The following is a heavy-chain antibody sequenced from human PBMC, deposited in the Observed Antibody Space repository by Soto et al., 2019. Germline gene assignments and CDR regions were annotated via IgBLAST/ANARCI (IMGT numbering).Heavy chain of an antibody. J-gene: IGHJ4*02. CDR3: ARATWRYFDY. V-gene: IGHV4-59*01. D-gene: IGHD3-3*01. CDR1: DGSISGYS. Sequence: PSETLSLTCTVSDGSISGYSWSWIRQPPGKGLEWIGYVSYSGISSYNPSLKSRVTISADTSKNQFSLNLTSVTPADTAVYYCARATWRYFDYWGQGSLVTVSS. CDR2: VSYSGIS.